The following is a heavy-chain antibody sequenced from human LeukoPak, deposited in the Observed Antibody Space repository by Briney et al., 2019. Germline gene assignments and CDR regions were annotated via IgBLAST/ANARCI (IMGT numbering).Heavy chain of an antibody. D-gene: IGHD6-19*01. CDR2: IIPIFGTA. J-gene: IGHJ4*02. CDR1: GGTFSSYA. Sequence: ASVKVSCKASGGTFSSYAISWVRQAPGQGLEWMGGIIPIFGTANYAQKFQGRVTITADESTSTAYMELSSLRSEDTAVYYCAREEVAVVAIDYWGQGTLATVS. V-gene: IGHV1-69*13. CDR3: AREEVAVVAIDY.